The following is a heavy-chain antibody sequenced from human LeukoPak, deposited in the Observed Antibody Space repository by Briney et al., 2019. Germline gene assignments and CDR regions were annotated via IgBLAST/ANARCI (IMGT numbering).Heavy chain of an antibody. CDR1: GFTFSDYY. CDR3: ASSHLYYYDSGEDY. J-gene: IGHJ4*02. D-gene: IGHD3-22*01. V-gene: IGHV3-11*01. CDR2: ISSSGSTI. Sequence: GGSLRLSCAASGFTFSDYYMSWIRQAPGKGLEWVSYISSSGSTIYYADSVKGRFTISRDNAKNSLYLQMNSLRAEDTAVYYCASSHLYYYDSGEDYWGQGTLVTVPS.